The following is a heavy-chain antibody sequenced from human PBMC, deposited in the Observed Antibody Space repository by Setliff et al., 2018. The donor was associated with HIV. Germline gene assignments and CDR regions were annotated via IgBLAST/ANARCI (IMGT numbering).Heavy chain of an antibody. CDR2: NIHILGTA. CDR3: AKAVRGYGSTYYNYYYMDV. D-gene: IGHD3-10*01. CDR1: GYTFTAYY. Sequence: ASVKVSCKASGYTFTAYYMHWVRQAPGEGLEWVGGNIHILGTADYAEKFQGRVTITADEPRSTVYLEVSNLRSEDTAVYYCAKAVRGYGSTYYNYYYMDVWGKGTTVTVSS. V-gene: IGHV1-69*13. J-gene: IGHJ6*03.